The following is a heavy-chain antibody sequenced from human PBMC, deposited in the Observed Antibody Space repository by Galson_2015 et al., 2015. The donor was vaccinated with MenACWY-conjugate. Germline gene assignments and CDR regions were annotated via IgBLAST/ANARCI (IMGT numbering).Heavy chain of an antibody. V-gene: IGHV5-51*01. CDR2: IYPSDSDT. CDR1: GYSFSTYG. J-gene: IGHJ6*02. Sequence: QSGAEVKKPGESLKISCEGSGYSFSTYGIGWVRQMPGKGLEWMGIIYPSDSDTKYSPSFQGQVTISADKYISTAYLQWNSLKASVTAMYYCASLQGSCSGGSCDYYYAMDVWGRGTTLTVSS. CDR3: ASLQGSCSGGSCDYYYAMDV. D-gene: IGHD2-15*01.